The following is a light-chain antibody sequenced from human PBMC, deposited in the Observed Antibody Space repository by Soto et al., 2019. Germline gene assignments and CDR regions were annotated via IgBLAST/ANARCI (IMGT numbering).Light chain of an antibody. V-gene: IGKV3-20*01. CDR2: DAS. Sequence: EIVLTQSPGTLSLSPGERATLSCRASQSVSSNFLAWYQQKPGQAPRLLIYDASNRATGIPDRFSGSGSGTDFTLTISRLEPEDLAVYYCQQYHTSPLMFGQGTKV. CDR1: QSVSSNF. J-gene: IGKJ1*01. CDR3: QQYHTSPLM.